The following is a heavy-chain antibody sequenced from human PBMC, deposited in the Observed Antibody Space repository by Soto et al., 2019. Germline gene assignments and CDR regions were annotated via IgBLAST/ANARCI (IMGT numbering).Heavy chain of an antibody. CDR1: GGSISSSSYY. Sequence: SETLSLTCTVSGGSISSSSYYWGWIRQPPGKGLEWIGSIYYSGSTYYNPSLKSRVTISVDTSKNQFSLKLSSVTAADTAVYYCARQDGDSVFAYWGQGTLVTVSS. J-gene: IGHJ4*02. CDR2: IYYSGST. V-gene: IGHV4-39*01. D-gene: IGHD4-17*01. CDR3: ARQDGDSVFAY.